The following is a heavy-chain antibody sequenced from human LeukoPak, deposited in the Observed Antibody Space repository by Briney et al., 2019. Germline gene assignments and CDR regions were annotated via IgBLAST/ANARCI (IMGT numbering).Heavy chain of an antibody. CDR3: ARDNPDYDYIWGSYRGGDAFDI. CDR2: IKQDGSEK. D-gene: IGHD3-16*02. Sequence: SGGSLRLSCAASGFTFSSYWMSWARQAPGKGLEWVANIKQDGSEKYYVDSVKGRFTISRDNAKNSLYLQMNSLRAEDTAVYYCARDNPDYDYIWGSYRGGDAFDIWGQGTMVTVSS. CDR1: GFTFSSYW. V-gene: IGHV3-7*03. J-gene: IGHJ3*02.